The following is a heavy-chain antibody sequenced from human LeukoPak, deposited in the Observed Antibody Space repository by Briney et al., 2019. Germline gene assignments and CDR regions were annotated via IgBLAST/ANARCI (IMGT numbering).Heavy chain of an antibody. Sequence: PGRSLRLSCAASGLTFSSYGMHWVRQAPGKGLEWVAGASKDGSNKYYADSVKGRFTISRDNSKNTLYLQMNSLRAEDTAVLYCRSYYYDSSGSYFDYWGQGTLVTVSP. V-gene: IGHV3-30*03. CDR3: RSYYYDSSGSYFDY. CDR1: GLTFSSYG. J-gene: IGHJ4*02. D-gene: IGHD3-22*01. CDR2: ASKDGSNK.